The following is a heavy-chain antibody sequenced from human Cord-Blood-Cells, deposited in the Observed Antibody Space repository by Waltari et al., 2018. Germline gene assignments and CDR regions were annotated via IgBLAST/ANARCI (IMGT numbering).Heavy chain of an antibody. CDR1: GGTFSSYA. Sequence: SSVKVSCKASGGTFSSYAISWVRQAPGQGLEWMGRIIPILGIANYAQKFQGRVTITADKSTSTAYMELSSLRSEDTAVYYCAREVAAAGTYDYWGQGTLVTVSS. J-gene: IGHJ4*02. CDR3: AREVAAAGTYDY. CDR2: IIPILGIA. D-gene: IGHD6-13*01. V-gene: IGHV1-69*04.